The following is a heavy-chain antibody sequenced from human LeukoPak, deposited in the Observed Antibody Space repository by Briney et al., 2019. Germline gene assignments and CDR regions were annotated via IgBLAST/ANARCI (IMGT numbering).Heavy chain of an antibody. CDR3: ARTLNSGTYYVDALDI. CDR1: RFSFSSYA. CDR2: ISSDGSNK. Sequence: PGGSLRLSCVASRFSFSSYAMHWVRQAPGKGLEWVAVISSDGSNKYYADSVKGRFTISRDDSKNTMFLQMNSLRAEDTAVYYWARTLNSGTYYVDALDIWGQGTMVIVSS. J-gene: IGHJ3*02. D-gene: IGHD1-26*01. V-gene: IGHV3-30-3*01.